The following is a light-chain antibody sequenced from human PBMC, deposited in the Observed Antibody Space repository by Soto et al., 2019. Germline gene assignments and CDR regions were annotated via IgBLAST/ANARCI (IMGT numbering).Light chain of an antibody. CDR3: QRYGDSPPNT. V-gene: IGKV3-20*01. Sequence: EIVLTQSPGTLSLSPGESATLSCRASQSVNSRFLAWYQHKPGQAPRLLIYAASTRATGIPDRFSGSASGTDFFTLTISILEPEDFAVYYCQRYGDSPPNTFGQGTKLEIK. CDR2: AAS. J-gene: IGKJ2*01. CDR1: QSVNSRF.